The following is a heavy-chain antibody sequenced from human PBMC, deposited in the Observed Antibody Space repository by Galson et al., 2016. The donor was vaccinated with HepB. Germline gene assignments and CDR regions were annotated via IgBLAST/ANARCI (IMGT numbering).Heavy chain of an antibody. CDR2: IYNSGNT. CDR3: ARAASLPTSGGVVVQSESGFEI. J-gene: IGHJ3*02. CDR1: GGSINNGGFH. Sequence: TLSLTCTVSGGSINNGGFHWNWIRQDPGKGLEWMGYIYNSGNTYYNPSLRSRLTISLDTSKNQFSLRLTSVTAADTAVYYCARAASLPTSGGVVVQSESGFEIWGQGTMVTVSS. D-gene: IGHD3-16*02. V-gene: IGHV4-31*03.